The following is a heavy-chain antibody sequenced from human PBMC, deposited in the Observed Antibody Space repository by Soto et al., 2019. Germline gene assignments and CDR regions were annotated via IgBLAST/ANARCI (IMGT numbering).Heavy chain of an antibody. CDR1: GGSISSGGSS. J-gene: IGHJ4*02. Sequence: QLQLQESGSGRGKPSQTLSLTCAVSGGSISSGGSSWSWIRQPPGKGLEWIGYIYHSGSTYYNPSLKSRVTISVDRSKNHFSLQLSSVTSADTAVYYCARAGGLGAVAVDYWGQGTLVTVSS. CDR3: ARAGGLGAVAVDY. V-gene: IGHV4-30-2*01. D-gene: IGHD6-19*01. CDR2: IYHSGST.